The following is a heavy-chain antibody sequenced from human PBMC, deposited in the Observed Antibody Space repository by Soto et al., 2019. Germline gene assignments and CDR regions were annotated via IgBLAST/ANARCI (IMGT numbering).Heavy chain of an antibody. J-gene: IGHJ6*02. CDR1: GYTFTGYY. V-gene: IGHV1-2*04. CDR2: INPNSGGT. D-gene: IGHD6-13*01. Sequence: QVQLVQSGAEVKKPGASVKVSCKASGYTFTGYYMHWVRQAPGQGLEWMGWINPNSGGTNYAQKFQGWVTMTRDTSISTAYMELSRLRSDDTAVYYCARDSAAAAGTPLDYPYYYYYGMDVWGQGTTVTVSS. CDR3: ARDSAAAAGTPLDYPYYYYYGMDV.